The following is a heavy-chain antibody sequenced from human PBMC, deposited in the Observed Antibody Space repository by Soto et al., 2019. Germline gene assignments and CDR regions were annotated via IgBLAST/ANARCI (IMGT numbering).Heavy chain of an antibody. V-gene: IGHV1-69*01. Sequence: QVQLVQSGAEVKKPGSSVTVSCKASGGTFSSYAISWVRQAPGQGLEWMGGIIPIFGTANYAQKFQGRVTITADESTSTAYMELSSLRSEDTAVYYCARRSGYYPRFNNWFDPWGQGTLVTVSS. CDR2: IIPIFGTA. CDR1: GGTFSSYA. J-gene: IGHJ5*02. D-gene: IGHD3-22*01. CDR3: ARRSGYYPRFNNWFDP.